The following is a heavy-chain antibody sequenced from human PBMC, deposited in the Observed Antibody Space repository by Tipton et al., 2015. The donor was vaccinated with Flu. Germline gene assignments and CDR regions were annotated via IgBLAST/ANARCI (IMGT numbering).Heavy chain of an antibody. D-gene: IGHD2-8*01. CDR1: GYTFTTYG. CDR2: VSAHNGNT. V-gene: IGHV1-18*04. CDR3: ARDGCTNGVCYGGNWFDP. J-gene: IGHJ5*02. Sequence: QVQLVQSGAEVKKSGASVKVSCKASGYTFTTYGISWVRQAPGQGLEWMGWVSAHNGNTNYIQKLQGRVTMTTDTSTSTAYMELRSLRSDDTAVYYCARDGCTNGVCYGGNWFDPWGQGTLVTVSS.